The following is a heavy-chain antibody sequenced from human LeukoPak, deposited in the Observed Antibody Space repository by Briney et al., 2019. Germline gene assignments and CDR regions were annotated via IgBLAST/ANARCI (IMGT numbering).Heavy chain of an antibody. J-gene: IGHJ4*02. D-gene: IGHD2-2*01. CDR1: GFTFSSYG. Sequence: GGSLRLSCAASGFTFSSYGMSWVRQAPGKGLEWVAVIWYDGSNKYYADSVKGRFTISRDNSKNTLYLQMNSLRAEDTAVYYCARDRIPSRGQLLSRNAQYFDYWGQGTLVTVSS. CDR3: ARDRIPSRGQLLSRNAQYFDY. CDR2: IWYDGSNK. V-gene: IGHV3-33*01.